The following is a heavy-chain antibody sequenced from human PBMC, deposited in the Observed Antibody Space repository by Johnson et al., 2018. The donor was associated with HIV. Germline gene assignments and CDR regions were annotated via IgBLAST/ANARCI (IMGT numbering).Heavy chain of an antibody. D-gene: IGHD5-12*01. J-gene: IGHJ3*02. Sequence: QVQLVESGGGLVKPGGSLRLSCAASGFMFSDYYMNWIRQAPGKGLECVSYISSSGSTIYYADSVKGRFTVSRDKAKNSLYLQMNSLRAEDTAVYYCAGTYDVLDGFDIWGQGTMVTVSS. CDR2: ISSSGSTI. CDR3: AGTYDVLDGFDI. CDR1: GFMFSDYY. V-gene: IGHV3-11*04.